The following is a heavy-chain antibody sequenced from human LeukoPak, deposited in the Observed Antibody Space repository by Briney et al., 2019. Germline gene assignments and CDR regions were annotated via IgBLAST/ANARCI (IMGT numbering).Heavy chain of an antibody. V-gene: IGHV4-59*01. J-gene: IGHJ4*02. Sequence: SETLSLTCTVSGGSISSYTWSWIRQPPGKGLEWIGYIFYTGNTNYNPSYNTNYNPSLKSRVTISGDTSKNQFSLKLSSVTAADTAVYYCATKGTGRYSTFDQWGQGTLVTVSS. CDR3: ATKGTGRYSTFDQ. CDR1: GGSISSYT. CDR2: IFYTGNTNYNPSYNT. D-gene: IGHD3-10*01.